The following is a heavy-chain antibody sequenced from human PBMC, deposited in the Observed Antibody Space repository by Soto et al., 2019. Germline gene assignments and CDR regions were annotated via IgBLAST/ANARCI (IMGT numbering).Heavy chain of an antibody. J-gene: IGHJ3*02. CDR3: ASQEMATKNVDAFDI. D-gene: IGHD5-12*01. CDR2: IYPGDSDT. Sequence: PVESLKISCKGSGYSFTSYWIGWVRQMPGKGLECMGIIYPGDSDTRYSPSFQGQVTISADKSISTAYLQWSSLKASDTAMYYCASQEMATKNVDAFDIWGQGTMVTVS. V-gene: IGHV5-51*01. CDR1: GYSFTSYW.